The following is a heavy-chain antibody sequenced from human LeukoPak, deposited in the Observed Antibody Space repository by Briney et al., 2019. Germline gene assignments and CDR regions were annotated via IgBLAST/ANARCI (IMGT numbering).Heavy chain of an antibody. CDR3: ANLYYYDSSGYYSDAFDI. CDR1: GFTFSSYG. Sequence: GGSLRLSCAASGFTFSSYGMHWVRQAPGKGLEWVAVISYDGSNKYYADSVKGRFTISRDNSKNTLYLQMNSLRAEDTAVYYCANLYYYDSSGYYSDAFDIWGQGTMVTVSS. V-gene: IGHV3-30*18. D-gene: IGHD3-22*01. CDR2: ISYDGSNK. J-gene: IGHJ3*02.